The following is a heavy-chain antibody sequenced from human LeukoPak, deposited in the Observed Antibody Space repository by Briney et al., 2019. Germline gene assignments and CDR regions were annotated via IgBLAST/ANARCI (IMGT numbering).Heavy chain of an antibody. D-gene: IGHD5-12*01. CDR1: GFTFSSHW. Sequence: GGSLRLSCAASGFTFSSHWMHWVRQAPGKGLEWVAFIRYDGSNKYYVDSVKGRFTISRDNSKNTLYLQMNSLRADDTAVYYCAKPMYNGYDYGVDYWGQGTLVTISS. CDR3: AKPMYNGYDYGVDY. J-gene: IGHJ4*02. CDR2: IRYDGSNK. V-gene: IGHV3-30*02.